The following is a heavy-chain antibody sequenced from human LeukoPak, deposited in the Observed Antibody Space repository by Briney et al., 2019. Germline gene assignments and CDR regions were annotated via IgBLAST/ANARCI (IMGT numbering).Heavy chain of an antibody. CDR2: MHSSGGA. CDR1: GGSISSNY. CDR3: ARDTYEDSSGYIDFFDS. D-gene: IGHD3-22*01. J-gene: IGHJ4*02. V-gene: IGHV4-59*01. Sequence: SETLSLTCTVSGGSISSNYWSWIRQPPGKGLEWIAYMHSSGGANANPSLKSRVTMSVDASKSQFSLRLTSVTAADTAVYFWARDTYEDSSGYIDFFDSWGPGTLVTVSS.